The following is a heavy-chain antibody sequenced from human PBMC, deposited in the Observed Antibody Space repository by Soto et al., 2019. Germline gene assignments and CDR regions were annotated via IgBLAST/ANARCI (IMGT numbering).Heavy chain of an antibody. Sequence: SETLSLTCAVSGGSISSGGYSWSWIRQPPGKGLEWIGYIYHSGSTYYNPSLKSRVTISVDRSKNQFSLKLSSVTAADTAVYYCARARLIYGDFTENWFDPWGQGTLVTVYS. J-gene: IGHJ5*02. V-gene: IGHV4-30-2*01. CDR2: IYHSGST. CDR1: GGSISSGGYS. D-gene: IGHD4-17*01. CDR3: ARARLIYGDFTENWFDP.